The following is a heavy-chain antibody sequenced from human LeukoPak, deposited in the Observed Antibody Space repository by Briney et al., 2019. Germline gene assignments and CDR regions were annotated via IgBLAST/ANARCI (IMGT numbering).Heavy chain of an antibody. V-gene: IGHV1-69*04. Sequence: ASVKVSCKASGGTFISYAISWVRQAPGQGLEWMGRIIPILGIANYAQKFQGRVTITADKSTSTAYMELSSLRSEDTAVYYCARDRDTSITIFGVVRNWYFDLWGRGTLVTVSS. CDR2: IIPILGIA. J-gene: IGHJ2*01. CDR3: ARDRDTSITIFGVVRNWYFDL. CDR1: GGTFISYA. D-gene: IGHD3-3*01.